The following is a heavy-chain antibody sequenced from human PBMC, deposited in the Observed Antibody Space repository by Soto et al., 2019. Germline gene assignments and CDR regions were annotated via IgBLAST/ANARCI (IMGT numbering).Heavy chain of an antibody. V-gene: IGHV5-51*01. D-gene: IGHD2-8*01. CDR3: ARHGAPNGGYFYYYMDV. CDR1: GYSFTNFR. J-gene: IGHJ6*03. Sequence: PGESLKISCKGSGYSFTNFRIGWVRQMPWKGLEWMGIIYPDDSDTRYSPSFQGQITISADKSISTAYLQWSSLKASDTALYYCARHGAPNGGYFYYYMDVWGKGTTVTVSS. CDR2: IYPDDSDT.